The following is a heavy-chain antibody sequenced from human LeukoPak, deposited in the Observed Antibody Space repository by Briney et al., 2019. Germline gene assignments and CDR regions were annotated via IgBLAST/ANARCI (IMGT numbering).Heavy chain of an antibody. CDR2: INTNTGNP. CDR3: ARVTSRGPYYYDSSGYPFDY. Sequence: ASVKVSCKASGYTFTSYAMNWVRQAPGQGLEWMGWINTNTGNPTYAQGFTGRLVFSLDTSVSTAYLQISSLKAEDTAVYYCARVTSRGPYYYDSSGYPFDYWGQGTLVTVSS. J-gene: IGHJ4*02. V-gene: IGHV7-4-1*02. CDR1: GYTFTSYA. D-gene: IGHD3-22*01.